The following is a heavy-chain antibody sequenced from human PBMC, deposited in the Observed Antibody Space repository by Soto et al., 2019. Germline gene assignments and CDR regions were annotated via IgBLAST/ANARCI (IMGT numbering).Heavy chain of an antibody. CDR2: IIPLFGTT. D-gene: IGHD6-13*01. J-gene: IGHJ5*02. CDR3: ARVRGSSWYNWFDL. Sequence: EASVKVSCKASGGAFNSSGISWVRQAPGQGLGWMGGIIPLFGTTNYARKLQGRVTITADESTSTVYMDLSSLTFDDTAVYYCARVRGSSWYNWFDLWGQGTLVTVSS. V-gene: IGHV1-69*13. CDR1: GGAFNSSG.